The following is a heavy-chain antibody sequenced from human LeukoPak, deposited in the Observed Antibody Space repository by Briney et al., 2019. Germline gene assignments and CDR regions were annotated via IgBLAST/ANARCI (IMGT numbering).Heavy chain of an antibody. V-gene: IGHV3-30*04. J-gene: IGHJ4*02. CDR1: GFTFSNYA. Sequence: QPGRFLRLSCAASGFTFSNYAMHRVRQAPGKGLEWVAIISYDGSNKYSADSVKGRFTISRDNSKNTLYLQMNSLRAEDTAVYYCARDHDDRAQYYDSSDGPDYWGQGTLVTVSS. CDR2: ISYDGSNK. CDR3: ARDHDDRAQYYDSSDGPDY. D-gene: IGHD3-22*01.